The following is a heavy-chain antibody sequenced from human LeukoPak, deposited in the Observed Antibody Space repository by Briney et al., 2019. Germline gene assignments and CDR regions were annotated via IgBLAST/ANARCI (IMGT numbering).Heavy chain of an antibody. CDR1: GFTFSSYA. V-gene: IGHV3-30-3*02. CDR3: AKSMHQFDY. J-gene: IGHJ4*02. CDR2: ISYDGSNK. Sequence: PGGSLRLSCAASGFTFSSYAMHWVRQAPGKGLEWVAVISYDGSNKYYADSVKGRFTISRDNSKNTLYLQMNSLRAEDTAVYYCAKSMHQFDYWGQGTLVTVSS. D-gene: IGHD2-8*01.